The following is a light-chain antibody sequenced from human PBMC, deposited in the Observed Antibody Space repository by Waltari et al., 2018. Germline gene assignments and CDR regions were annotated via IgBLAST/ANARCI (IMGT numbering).Light chain of an antibody. J-gene: IGLJ2*01. Sequence: QSALTQPASVSGSPGQSITISCTGTTSDVGSYKLVSWYQPHPGKAPPLMIYADSNRPSGSSNRFSGSKSGNTASLTISGLQAEDEAAYYCCSYAGSSTVKFGEGTYLTVL. CDR2: ADS. CDR1: TSDVGSYKL. CDR3: CSYAGSSTVK. V-gene: IGLV2-23*01.